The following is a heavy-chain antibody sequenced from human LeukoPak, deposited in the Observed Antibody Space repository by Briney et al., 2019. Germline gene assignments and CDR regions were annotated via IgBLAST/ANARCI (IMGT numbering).Heavy chain of an antibody. V-gene: IGHV3-48*01. CDR3: AREGPRYCSSTSCLFDY. CDR2: ISSSNSTK. Sequence: GGSLRLSCAASGFTLSTYNMNWVRQAPGKGLEWVSYISSSNSTKYYVDSVKGRFTISRDNSKNTLYLQMNSLRAEDTAVYYCAREGPRYCSSTSCLFDYWGQGTLVTVSS. CDR1: GFTLSTYN. D-gene: IGHD2-2*01. J-gene: IGHJ4*02.